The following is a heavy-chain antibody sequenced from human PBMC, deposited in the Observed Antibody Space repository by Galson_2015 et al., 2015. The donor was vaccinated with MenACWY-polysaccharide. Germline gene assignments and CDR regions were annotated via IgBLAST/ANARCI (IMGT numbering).Heavy chain of an antibody. D-gene: IGHD2-2*01. V-gene: IGHV1-2*02. J-gene: IGHJ4*02. CDR2: INPNSDGT. CDR3: ARRDCSSTSCYLFRL. CDR1: GYTFTGYY. Sequence: SVKVSCKASGYTFTGYYMHWVRQAPGQGLEWMGWINPNSDGTNYAQKFQGRVTMTRDTSISTAYMELSRLRSDDTAVYYCARRDCSSTSCYLFRLWGQGTLVTVSS.